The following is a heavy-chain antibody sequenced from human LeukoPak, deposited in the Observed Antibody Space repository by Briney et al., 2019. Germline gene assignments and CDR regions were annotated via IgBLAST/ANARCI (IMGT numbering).Heavy chain of an antibody. CDR3: ARGARPPHYYYYMDV. V-gene: IGHV1-69*06. D-gene: IGHD5-12*01. Sequence: GSSVKVSCKASGGTFNSYGIIWVRQAPGQGLEWMGGVIPILGTANYAQKFQGRVTITADKSTSTAYMELSSLRSEDTAVYYCARGARPPHYYYYMDVWGKGTTVTVSS. CDR1: GGTFNSYG. CDR2: VIPILGTA. J-gene: IGHJ6*03.